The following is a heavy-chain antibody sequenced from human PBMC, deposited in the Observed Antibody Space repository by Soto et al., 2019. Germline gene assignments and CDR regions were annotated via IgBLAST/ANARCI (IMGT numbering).Heavy chain of an antibody. J-gene: IGHJ4*02. CDR3: ARDTYCSGGSCYSGY. V-gene: IGHV1-18*01. CDR2: ISAYNGNT. Sequence: GXSVKVSCKASVYTFTGYGISRVRQAPGQGLEWMGWISAYNGNTNYAQKLQGRVTMTTDTSTSTACMELRSLRSDDTAVYYCARDTYCSGGSCYSGYWGQGTLVTVSS. CDR1: VYTFTGYG. D-gene: IGHD2-15*01.